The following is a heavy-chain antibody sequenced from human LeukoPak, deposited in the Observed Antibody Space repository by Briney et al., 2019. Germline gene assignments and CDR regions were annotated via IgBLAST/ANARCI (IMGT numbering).Heavy chain of an antibody. V-gene: IGHV1-69*01. CDR1: GGTFNNYA. CDR3: ARARDRNYYFHGVDV. J-gene: IGHJ6*02. Sequence: GSSVKVSCKASGGTFNNYAINWVRQAPGQGLEWVGGTIPIYGTAHYAQKFQGRVTITADESTSAGYMELRSLRSGDTAVYYCARARDRNYYFHGVDVWGQGTTVTVSS. D-gene: IGHD2-21*02. CDR2: TIPIYGTA.